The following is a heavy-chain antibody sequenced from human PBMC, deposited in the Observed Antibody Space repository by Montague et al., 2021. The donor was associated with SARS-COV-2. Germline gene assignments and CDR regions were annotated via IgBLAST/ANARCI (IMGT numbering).Heavy chain of an antibody. Sequence: ETLSLTCSVSSGSIISSGYDWGWIRQPPGKELEWIGNIYYSGTTYYNPSLQSRGTISVDTSKNHLSLRLSSVTAADTAVYFCARGMIRGVTTPFDYWGQGSQVTVSS. V-gene: IGHV4-39*02. J-gene: IGHJ4*02. CDR3: ARGMIRGVTTPFDY. CDR2: IYYSGTT. CDR1: SGSIISSGYD. D-gene: IGHD3-10*01.